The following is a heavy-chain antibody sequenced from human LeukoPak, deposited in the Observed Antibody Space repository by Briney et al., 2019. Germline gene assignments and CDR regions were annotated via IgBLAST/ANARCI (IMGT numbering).Heavy chain of an antibody. V-gene: IGHV3-23*01. CDR1: GFTFSSYA. D-gene: IGHD6-19*01. J-gene: IGHJ5*02. Sequence: GGSLRLSCAASGFTFSSYAMHWVRQSPGRGLECVSTIDGSGGSTFHADSVKGRFTISRDNSKNTLYLQMNSLRAEDTAVYYCAKVGAVAAKGWFDPWGQGALVTVSS. CDR2: IDGSGGST. CDR3: AKVGAVAAKGWFDP.